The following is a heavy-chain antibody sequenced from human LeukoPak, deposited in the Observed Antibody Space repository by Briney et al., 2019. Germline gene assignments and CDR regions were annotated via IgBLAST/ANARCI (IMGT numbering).Heavy chain of an antibody. CDR1: GFTFSSYA. V-gene: IGHV3-48*02. Sequence: PGGSLRLSCAASGFTFSSYAMHWVRQAPGKGLEWVSYISSSSSTIYYADSVKGRFTISRDNAKNSLYLQMNSLRDDDTALYYCARDLRGDYWGQGTPVTVSS. CDR3: ARDLRGDY. J-gene: IGHJ4*02. CDR2: ISSSSSTI.